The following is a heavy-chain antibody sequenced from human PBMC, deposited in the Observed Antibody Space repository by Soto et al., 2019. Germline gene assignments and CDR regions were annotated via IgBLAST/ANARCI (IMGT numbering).Heavy chain of an antibody. CDR3: ARDPYYYDSSGYRRLDS. CDR1: GFTFSSYW. Sequence: PGGSLRLSCAASGFTFSSYWMHWVRQAPGKGLVWVSRINSDGSSISYADSVKGRFTISRDNAKNTLYLQMDSLRAEDTAVYYCARDPYYYDSSGYRRLDSWGQGTLVTGSS. D-gene: IGHD3-22*01. CDR2: INSDGSSI. J-gene: IGHJ4*02. V-gene: IGHV3-74*01.